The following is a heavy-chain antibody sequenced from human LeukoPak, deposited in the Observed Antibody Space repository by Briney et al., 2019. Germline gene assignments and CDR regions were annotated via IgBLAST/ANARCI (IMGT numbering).Heavy chain of an antibody. CDR2: IYSGGST. CDR1: GFTVSSNY. CDR3: ARVSRYYDSSGHNTKYFDY. Sequence: GGSLRLSCAASGFTVSSNYMSWVRQAPGKGLEWVSVIYSGGSTYYADSVKGRFTISRDNSKNTLYLQMNSLRAEDTAVYYCARVSRYYDSSGHNTKYFDYWGQGTLVTVSS. D-gene: IGHD3-22*01. J-gene: IGHJ4*02. V-gene: IGHV3-53*01.